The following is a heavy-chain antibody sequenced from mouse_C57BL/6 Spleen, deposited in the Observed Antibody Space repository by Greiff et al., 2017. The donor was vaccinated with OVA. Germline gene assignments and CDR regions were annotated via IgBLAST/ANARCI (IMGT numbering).Heavy chain of an antibody. D-gene: IGHD1-1*01. CDR2: IYPSDSET. V-gene: IGHV1-61*01. CDR1: GYTFTSYW. J-gene: IGHJ1*03. Sequence: QVQLQQPGAELVRPGSSVKLSCKASGYTFTSYWMDWVKQRPGQGLEWIGNIYPSDSETNYNQKFKDKATLTVDKSTSTAYMQLRSLTAEDSAVYYCARETVLATRGWYFDVWGTGTTVTVAS. CDR3: ARETVLATRGWYFDV.